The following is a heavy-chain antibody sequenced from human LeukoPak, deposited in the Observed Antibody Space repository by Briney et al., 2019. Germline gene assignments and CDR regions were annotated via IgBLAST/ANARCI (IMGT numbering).Heavy chain of an antibody. Sequence: GGSLRLSCAASGFTFSSYSMNWVRQAPGKGLEWVSSISSSSSYIYYADSVKGRFTISRDNAKNSLYLQMNSLRAEDTAVYYCARGLQWLGRHYGMDVWGQGTTVTVSS. J-gene: IGHJ6*02. CDR2: ISSSSSYI. V-gene: IGHV3-21*01. CDR1: GFTFSSYS. D-gene: IGHD6-19*01. CDR3: ARGLQWLGRHYGMDV.